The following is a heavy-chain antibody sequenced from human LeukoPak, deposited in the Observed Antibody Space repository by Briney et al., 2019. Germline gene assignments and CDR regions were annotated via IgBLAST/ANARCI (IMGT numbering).Heavy chain of an antibody. CDR2: IYYSGST. V-gene: IGHV4-59*01. D-gene: IGHD3-22*01. CDR3: ARGWALDYYDSSGYYLDY. CDR1: GGSISSYY. J-gene: IGHJ4*02. Sequence: PSETLSLTCTVSGGSISSYYWSWIRQPPGKGLEWIGYIYYSGSTNYNPSLKSRVTISVDTSKNQFSLKLSSVTAADTAVYYCARGWALDYYDSSGYYLDYWGQGTLVTVSS.